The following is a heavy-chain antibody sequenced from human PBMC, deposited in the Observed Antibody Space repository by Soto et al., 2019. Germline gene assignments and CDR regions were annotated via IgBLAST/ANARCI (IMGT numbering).Heavy chain of an antibody. CDR2: MNTKNGGT. CDR1: GNTFSSNY. D-gene: IGHD2-2*01. Sequence: ASVKVSCKTSGNTFSSNYIHWVRQAPGQGLEWLGWMNTKNGGTNYAQMFRGWVTMTRDTSITTAYMELKNLKSNDTGVYYCASALGYCSSASCHPDSWGQGTLVTVSS. J-gene: IGHJ4*02. CDR3: ASALGYCSSASCHPDS. V-gene: IGHV1-2*04.